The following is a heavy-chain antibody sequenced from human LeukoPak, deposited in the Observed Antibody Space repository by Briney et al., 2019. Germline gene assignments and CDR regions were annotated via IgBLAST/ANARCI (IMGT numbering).Heavy chain of an antibody. J-gene: IGHJ5*02. V-gene: IGHV1-18*01. CDR1: GYTFTSYG. D-gene: IGHD6-13*01. CDR3: ARRIAAAGTSWFDP. CDR2: ISAYNGNT. Sequence: ASVKVSCKASGYTFTSYGISWVRQAPGQGLEWMGWISAYNGNTNYAQKLQGRVTMTTDTSTSTAYMELRSLRSDDTAVYYCARRIAAAGTSWFDPWGQGTLVTVSS.